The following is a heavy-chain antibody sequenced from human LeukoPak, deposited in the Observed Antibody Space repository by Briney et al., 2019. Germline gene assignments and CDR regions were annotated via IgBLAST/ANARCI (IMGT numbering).Heavy chain of an antibody. D-gene: IGHD6-6*01. CDR2: INHSGST. V-gene: IGHV4-34*01. Sequence: SETLSLTCAVYGGSFSGYYWSWIRQPPGKGLEWIGEINHSGSTNYNPSLKGRVTISVDTSKNQFSLKLSSVTAADTAVYYCARGYGIAARPVDYWGQGTLVTVSS. CDR1: GGSFSGYY. CDR3: ARGYGIAARPVDY. J-gene: IGHJ4*02.